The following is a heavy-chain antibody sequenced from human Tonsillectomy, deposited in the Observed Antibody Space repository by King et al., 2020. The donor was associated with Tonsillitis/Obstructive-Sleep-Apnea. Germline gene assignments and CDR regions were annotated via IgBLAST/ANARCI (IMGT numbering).Heavy chain of an antibody. V-gene: IGHV1-2*02. Sequence: VQLVGSGAEVKKPGASVKVSCKASGYTFTGYYMHWVRQAPGQGLEWMGWINPNSGGTNYAQKFQGRVTMTRDTSISTAYMELSRLRSDDTAVYYCARDGGVYCSSTSCYSLNWFDPWGQGTLVTVSS. CDR3: ARDGGVYCSSTSCYSLNWFDP. CDR2: INPNSGGT. D-gene: IGHD2-2*01. CDR1: GYTFTGYY. J-gene: IGHJ5*02.